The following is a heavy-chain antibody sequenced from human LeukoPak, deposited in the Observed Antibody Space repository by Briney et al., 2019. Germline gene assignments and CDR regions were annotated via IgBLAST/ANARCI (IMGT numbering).Heavy chain of an antibody. CDR3: AGGFNYDSSGYYPREAFDI. CDR1: GFTFSSYA. D-gene: IGHD3-22*01. CDR2: ISYDGSNK. Sequence: PGRSLRLSCAASGFTFSSYAMHWVRQAPGKGLEWVAVISYDGSNKYYADSVKGRFTISRDNSKNTLYLQMNSLRAEDTAVYYCAGGFNYDSSGYYPREAFDIWGQGTMVTVSS. V-gene: IGHV3-30-3*01. J-gene: IGHJ3*02.